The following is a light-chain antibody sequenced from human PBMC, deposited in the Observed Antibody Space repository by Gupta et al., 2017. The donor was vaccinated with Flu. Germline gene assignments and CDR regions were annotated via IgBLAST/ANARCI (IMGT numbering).Light chain of an antibody. Sequence: DIVMTQSPVSVSVTVGQPASISCRSSQSLLHTDGKTYLYWYFQRPGQSPQLLIYESSNRFSGVPHRISGSGSGTDFTLNFSRVEAEDVGTYYCRQSIQFPLTFGGGTKVEIK. CDR1: QSLLHTDGKTY. J-gene: IGKJ4*01. CDR2: ESS. CDR3: RQSIQFPLT. V-gene: IGKV2D-29*02.